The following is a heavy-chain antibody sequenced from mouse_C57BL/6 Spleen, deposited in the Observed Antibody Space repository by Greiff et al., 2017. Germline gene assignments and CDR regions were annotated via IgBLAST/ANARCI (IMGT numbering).Heavy chain of an antibody. D-gene: IGHD2-1*01. Sequence: DVKLVESGGGLVQPKGSLKLSCAASGFTFNPYAMHWVRQAPGKGLEWVARIRSKSSNYATYYADTGKDRFTISRDDSQSMLYLQMNNLKTEDTAMYYCVRVGIYYGNHYYAMDYWGQGTSVTVSS. CDR3: VRVGIYYGNHYYAMDY. CDR2: IRSKSSNYAT. CDR1: GFTFNPYA. J-gene: IGHJ4*01. V-gene: IGHV10-3*01.